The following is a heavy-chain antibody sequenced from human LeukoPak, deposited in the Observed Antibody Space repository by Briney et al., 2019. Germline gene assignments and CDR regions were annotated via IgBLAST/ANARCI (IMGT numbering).Heavy chain of an antibody. J-gene: IGHJ4*02. Sequence: GRSLRLSCAASGFTFNSYGMHWVRRAPGKGLEWVAAISNDGKLTYYEDSVRGRFTISRDNSKNTVHLQMNSLRTEDTAVYHCVKEYFRGFDQWGQGTLVIVSS. CDR1: GFTFNSYG. D-gene: IGHD2/OR15-2a*01. CDR2: ISNDGKLT. V-gene: IGHV3-30*18. CDR3: VKEYFRGFDQ.